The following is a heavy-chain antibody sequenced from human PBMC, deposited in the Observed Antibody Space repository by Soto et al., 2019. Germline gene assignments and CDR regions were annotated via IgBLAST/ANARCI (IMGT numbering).Heavy chain of an antibody. J-gene: IGHJ5*02. CDR2: ISGFNDDT. CDR1: GYTFTSYG. Sequence: PLVQSGVEMKNPGASVKVSCKASGYTFTSYGISWVRQAPGQGLEWSGWISGFNDDTNHAQKFQGRVTVTKDTSTSTAYMELRSLTSDATAMYYCARSGSYYPARNWFRPWAEGPLVIAS. D-gene: IGHD3-10*01. V-gene: IGHV1-18*01. CDR3: ARSGSYYPARNWFRP.